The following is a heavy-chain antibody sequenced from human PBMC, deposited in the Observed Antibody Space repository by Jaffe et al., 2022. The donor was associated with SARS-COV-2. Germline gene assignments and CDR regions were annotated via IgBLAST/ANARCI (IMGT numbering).Heavy chain of an antibody. CDR1: GFTFDDYA. D-gene: IGHD5-18*01. Sequence: EVQLVESGGGLVQPGRSLRLSCAASGFTFDDYAMHWVRQAPGKGLEWVSGISWNSGSIGYADSVKGRFTISRDNAKNSLYLQMNSLRAEDTALYYCAKDIYGGYSYGYYFDYWGQGTLVTVSS. CDR3: AKDIYGGYSYGYYFDY. V-gene: IGHV3-9*01. J-gene: IGHJ4*02. CDR2: ISWNSGSI.